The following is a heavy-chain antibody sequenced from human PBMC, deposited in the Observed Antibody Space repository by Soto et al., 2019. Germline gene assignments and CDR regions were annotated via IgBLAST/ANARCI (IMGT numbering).Heavy chain of an antibody. J-gene: IGHJ4*02. CDR2: VSATAGTT. D-gene: IGHD3-16*01. CDR3: AKDRLAGGFDY. CDR1: GCAFRNYG. Sequence: PGGFLRLSCAASGCAFRNYGMSWVRQAPGKGLEWVSLVSATAGTTYYTDSVKGRFTISRDNSRNTVYLRMNSLRADDTAVYYCAKDRLAGGFDYWGQGTLVAVSS. V-gene: IGHV3-23*01.